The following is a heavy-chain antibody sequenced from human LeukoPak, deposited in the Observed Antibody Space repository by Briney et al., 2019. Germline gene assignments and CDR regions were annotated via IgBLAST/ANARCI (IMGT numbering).Heavy chain of an antibody. CDR2: ISGSGSGGST. Sequence: PGGSLRLSCAASGFTFSDYYMSWVRQAPGKGLEWVSSISGSGSGGSTYYADSVKGRFTISRDNSKNTLYLQMNSLRAEDTAVYYCAKDSYLNTKGNDCVWCMGGPFHHWGQGTLVTVSS. CDR1: GFTFSDYY. J-gene: IGHJ4*02. V-gene: IGHV3-23*01. CDR3: AKDSYLNTKGNDCVWCMGGPFHH. D-gene: IGHD2-8*02.